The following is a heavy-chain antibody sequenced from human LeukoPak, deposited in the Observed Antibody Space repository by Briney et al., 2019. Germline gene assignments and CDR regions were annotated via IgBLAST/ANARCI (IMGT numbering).Heavy chain of an antibody. J-gene: IGHJ4*02. V-gene: IGHV4-34*01. CDR3: ARRSSYGASGYPYFDH. Sequence: PSETLSLTCAVYGGSLRFYYWSWTRQSPGKGLEWIGEIDHRGTTKYNASLESRVTISLDTSKYHFSLEVTSVPTAHTTTYHWARRSSYGASGYPYFDHWGQGTLVPVSS. CDR2: IDHRGTT. D-gene: IGHD3-22*01. CDR1: GGSLRFYY.